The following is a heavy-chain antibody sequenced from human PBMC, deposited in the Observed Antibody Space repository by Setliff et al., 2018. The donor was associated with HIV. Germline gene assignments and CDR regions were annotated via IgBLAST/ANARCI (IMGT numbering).Heavy chain of an antibody. Sequence: SETLSLTCTVSGGSISGSNYYWGWIRQPPGKGLEWVGSIYYSGSTYCSPSLKSRVTISVDTSKNQFSLTLTSVTAADTAVYYCARQQHSSDLKIWNYWGQGTLVTVPQ. J-gene: IGHJ4*02. V-gene: IGHV4-39*01. CDR1: GGSISGSNYY. D-gene: IGHD6-19*01. CDR3: ARQQHSSDLKIWNY. CDR2: IYYSGST.